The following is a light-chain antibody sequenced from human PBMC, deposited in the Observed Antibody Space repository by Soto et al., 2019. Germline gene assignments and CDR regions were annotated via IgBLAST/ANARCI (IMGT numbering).Light chain of an antibody. CDR1: QSISSNY. CDR2: GAS. CDR3: QPYGRSTPLT. V-gene: IGKV3-20*01. J-gene: IGKJ4*01. Sequence: EIGLTQSPGTLSLSPGERATLSCRASQSISSNYLAWYQQKPGQAPRLLIYGASSTATCLPDRVSGSGSGTDFTLTISRLEPEDLAGYYCQPYGRSTPLTFGGGTRVEIK.